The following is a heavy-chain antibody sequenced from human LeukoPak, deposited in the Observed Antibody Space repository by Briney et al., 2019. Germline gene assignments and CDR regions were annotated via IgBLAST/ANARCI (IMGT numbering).Heavy chain of an antibody. CDR3: ARLDSSSGNWFDP. CDR2: IYHSGST. CDR1: GYSISSGYY. Sequence: SETLSLTCAVSGYSISSGYYWGRIRQPPGKGLEWIGSIYHSGSTYYNPSLKSRVTISVDTSKNQFSLKLSSVTAADTAVYYCARLDSSSGNWFDPWGQGTLVTVSS. V-gene: IGHV4-38-2*01. D-gene: IGHD6-13*01. J-gene: IGHJ5*02.